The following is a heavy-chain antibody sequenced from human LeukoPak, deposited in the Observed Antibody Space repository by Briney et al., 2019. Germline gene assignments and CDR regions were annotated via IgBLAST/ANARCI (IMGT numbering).Heavy chain of an antibody. Sequence: SETLSLTCAVYGGSFSGYYWNWIRQPPGKGLEWIGEINHSGSTHYNPSLKSRVTMSVDTSKNQFSMKLSSVAAADTAVYYCARDETTPLPGAYWRQGTLVTVCS. CDR2: INHSGST. V-gene: IGHV4-34*01. CDR3: ARDETTPLPGAY. J-gene: IGHJ4*02. D-gene: IGHD4-17*01. CDR1: GGSFSGYY.